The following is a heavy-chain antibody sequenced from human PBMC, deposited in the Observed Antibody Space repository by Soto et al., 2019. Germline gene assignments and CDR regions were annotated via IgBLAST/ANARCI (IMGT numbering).Heavy chain of an antibody. CDR3: ARESRFLEWLSLNWFDP. D-gene: IGHD3-3*01. J-gene: IGHJ5*02. CDR2: ISGSGGST. V-gene: IGHV3-23*01. CDR1: GFTFSSYA. Sequence: GGSLRLSCAASGFTFSSYAMSWVRQAPGKGLEWVSAISGSGGSTYYADSAKGRFTISRDNAKNSLYLQMNSLRDEDTAVYYYARESRFLEWLSLNWFDPWGQGTLVTVSS.